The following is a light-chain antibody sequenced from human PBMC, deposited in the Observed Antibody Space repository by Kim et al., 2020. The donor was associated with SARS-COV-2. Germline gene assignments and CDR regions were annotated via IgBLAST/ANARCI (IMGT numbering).Light chain of an antibody. CDR2: RNN. CDR1: SSNIGSNY. CDR3: AAWDDSLSGMV. J-gene: IGLJ2*01. Sequence: GQRVTISCSGTSSNIGSNYVYWYQQLPGTAPKLLIYRNNQRPSGVPDRFSGSKSGTSASLAISRLRSEDEADYYCAAWDDSLSGMVFGGGTQLTVL. V-gene: IGLV1-47*01.